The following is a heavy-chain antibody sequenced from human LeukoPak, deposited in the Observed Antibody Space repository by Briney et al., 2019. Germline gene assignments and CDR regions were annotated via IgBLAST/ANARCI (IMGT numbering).Heavy chain of an antibody. CDR2: ISSSSSYI. CDR3: ARDPRGLRLWMRYCSSTSCYGFDY. V-gene: IGHV3-21*01. Sequence: PGGSLRLSCAASGFTFSSYSMNWVRQAPGKGLEWVSSISSSSSYIYYADSVKGRFTISRDNAKNSLYLQMNSLRAEDTAVYYCARDPRGLRLWMRYCSSTSCYGFDYWGQGTLVTVSS. D-gene: IGHD2-2*01. J-gene: IGHJ4*02. CDR1: GFTFSSYS.